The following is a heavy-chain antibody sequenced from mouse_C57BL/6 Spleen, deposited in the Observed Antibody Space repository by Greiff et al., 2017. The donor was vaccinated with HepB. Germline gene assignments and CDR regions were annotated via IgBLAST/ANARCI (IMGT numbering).Heavy chain of an antibody. J-gene: IGHJ4*01. Sequence: EVQLQQSGPELVKPGASVKISCKASGYTFTDYYMNWVKQSHGKSLEWIGDINPNNGGTSYNQKFKGKATLTVDKSSSTAYMELRSLTSADSAVYYCAKYDEVVYAMDYWGQGTSVTVSS. CDR2: INPNNGGT. V-gene: IGHV1-26*01. CDR1: GYTFTDYY. D-gene: IGHD1-1*02. CDR3: AKYDEVVYAMDY.